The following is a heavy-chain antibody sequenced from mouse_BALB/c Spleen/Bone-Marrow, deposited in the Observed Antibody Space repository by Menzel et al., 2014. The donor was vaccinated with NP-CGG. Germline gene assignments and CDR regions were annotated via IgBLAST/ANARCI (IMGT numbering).Heavy chain of an antibody. V-gene: IGHV7-3*02. CDR2: IRNKANGYTT. CDR3: ARDGYDDY. Sequence: EVQLQQSGGGLVQPRGSLRLSCATSGFTFTDYYMSWVRQPPGKALEWLGFIRNKANGYTTEYSASVKGRFTISRDNSQSILYLQMNTLRAEDSATYYCARDGYDDYWGQGTTLTVSS. D-gene: IGHD2-2*01. J-gene: IGHJ2*01. CDR1: GFTFTDYY.